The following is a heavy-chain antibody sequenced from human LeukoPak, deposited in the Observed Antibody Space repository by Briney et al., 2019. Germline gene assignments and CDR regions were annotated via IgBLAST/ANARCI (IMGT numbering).Heavy chain of an antibody. CDR2: IRPDGSGD. CDR3: ARLMGDVTTYDY. J-gene: IGHJ4*02. D-gene: IGHD4-11*01. CDR1: GFTFSSYW. V-gene: IGHV3-7*01. Sequence: PGGSLRLSCVASGFTFSSYWMSWVRQAPGKGLEWVASIRPDGSGDYHMDSLKGRFTISRDNAEKSLYLQMNSLRAGDTAVYYCARLMGDVTTYDYWGQGTLVTVSS.